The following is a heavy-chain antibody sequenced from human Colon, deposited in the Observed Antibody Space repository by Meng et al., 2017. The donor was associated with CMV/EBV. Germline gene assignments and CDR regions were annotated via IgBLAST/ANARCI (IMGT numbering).Heavy chain of an antibody. CDR3: ARQVGGSPGY. D-gene: IGHD1-26*01. CDR2: ITSSSSYI. CDR1: GFSFSPFS. J-gene: IGHJ4*02. Sequence: LSCAASGFSFSPFSMNWLRHSPGKGLDWVSSITSSSSYIYYADSVNGRFTISRDNARNSLYLQMNSLRVEDTAVYYCARQVGGSPGYWGQGTLVTVSS. V-gene: IGHV3-21*01.